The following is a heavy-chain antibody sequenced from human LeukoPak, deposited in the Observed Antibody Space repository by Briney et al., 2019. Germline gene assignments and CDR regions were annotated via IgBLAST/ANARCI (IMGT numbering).Heavy chain of an antibody. V-gene: IGHV1-2*02. CDR1: GYTFTGYY. J-gene: IGHJ4*02. D-gene: IGHD3-10*01. CDR3: ESVGALGSGSYFY. CDR2: INPNSGGT. Sequence: VASVKVSCKASGYTFTGYYIHWVRQAPGQGLEWMGWINPNSGGTNYAQKSQGRVTMTRDTSISTAYMELSRLRSYDTAVYYCESVGALGSGSYFYWGQGTLVTVSS.